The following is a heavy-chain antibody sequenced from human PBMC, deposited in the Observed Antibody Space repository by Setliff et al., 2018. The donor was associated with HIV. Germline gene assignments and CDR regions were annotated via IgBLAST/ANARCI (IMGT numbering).Heavy chain of an antibody. CDR3: ARSGSGWFLSY. CDR1: GGSIRSYY. V-gene: IGHV4-59*12. CDR2: IYYSGST. Sequence: KTSETLSLTCTVSGGSIRSYYWSWIRQPPGKGLEWIGYIYYSGSTNYNPSLKSRVTISLDKSKNQFSLKLSSVTAADTAVYYCARSGSGWFLSYWGQGTLVTVSS. J-gene: IGHJ4*02. D-gene: IGHD6-19*01.